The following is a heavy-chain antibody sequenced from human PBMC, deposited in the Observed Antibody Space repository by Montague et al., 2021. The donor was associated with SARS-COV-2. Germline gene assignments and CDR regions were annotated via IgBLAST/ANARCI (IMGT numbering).Heavy chain of an antibody. CDR1: GGSISSYY. D-gene: IGHD3-22*01. J-gene: IGHJ6*02. V-gene: IGHV4-59*01. CDR2: IYYSGST. Sequence: SETLSLTCTVSGGSISSYYWSWIRQPPGKGLGWIGYIYYSGSTNYNPSLKSRVTISVDTSKNQFSLKLSSVTAADTAVYYCARDSDYYDSSAGYYYGMDVWGQGTTVTVSS. CDR3: ARDSDYYDSSAGYYYGMDV.